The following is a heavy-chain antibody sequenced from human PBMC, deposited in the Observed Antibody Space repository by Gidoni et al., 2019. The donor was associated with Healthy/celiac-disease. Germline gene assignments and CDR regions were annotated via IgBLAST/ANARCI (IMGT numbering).Heavy chain of an antibody. D-gene: IGHD6-19*01. J-gene: IGHJ4*02. CDR2: IKQDGSEK. V-gene: IGHV3-7*05. CDR3: CSGWYEINY. Sequence: EVQLVESGGGLVQPGGSLSLSCAASGFTFSSYWMSWVRQAPGKGLEWVANIKQDGSEKYYVDSVKGRFTISRDNAKNSLYLQMNSLRAEDTAVYYCCSGWYEINYWGQGTLVTVSS. CDR1: GFTFSSYW.